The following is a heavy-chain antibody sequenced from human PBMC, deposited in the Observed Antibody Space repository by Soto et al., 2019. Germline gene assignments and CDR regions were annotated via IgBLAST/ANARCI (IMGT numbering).Heavy chain of an antibody. J-gene: IGHJ4*02. CDR1: GFTFSDYW. V-gene: IGHV3-7*01. CDR2: IKQDGSEK. D-gene: IGHD3-3*01. CDR3: ARDAHITIFGVVIPHFDY. Sequence: PGGSLRLSCAASGFTFSDYWLSWVRQAPGKGLEWVANIKQDGSEKYYVDSVRGRFTISRDNAKNSLYLQMNSLRAEDTAVYYCARDAHITIFGVVIPHFDYWGQGSPVTVSS.